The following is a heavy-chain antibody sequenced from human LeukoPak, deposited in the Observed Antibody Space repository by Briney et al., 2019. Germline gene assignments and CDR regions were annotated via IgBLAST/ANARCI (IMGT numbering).Heavy chain of an antibody. Sequence: QPGGSLRLSCAASGFTFSKYDMHWVRQAPGRGLEWVALISYHGSEKNYAAAVKGRFTISRDNSKNSLFLQMNNLRVEDTAVYYCARVAEGFVWGDYRFEDLWGQGTLVIVSS. CDR2: ISYHGSEK. J-gene: IGHJ4*02. CDR3: ARVAEGFVWGDYRFEDL. V-gene: IGHV3-30-3*01. D-gene: IGHD3-16*02. CDR1: GFTFSKYD.